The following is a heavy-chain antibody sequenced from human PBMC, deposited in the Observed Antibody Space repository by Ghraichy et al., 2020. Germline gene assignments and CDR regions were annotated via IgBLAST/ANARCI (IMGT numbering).Heavy chain of an antibody. CDR1: GFTFSSYS. CDR3: ARGAGSASWELYGMDV. Sequence: GGSLRLSCAASGFTFSSYSMNWVRQAPGKGLEWVSYISSSVTTIFYPDSVRGRFTISRDNAKNSLYLQMNNLRAEDTAVYYCARGAGSASWELYGMDVWGQETTVTVSS. CDR2: ISSSVTTI. J-gene: IGHJ6*02. D-gene: IGHD2-2*01. V-gene: IGHV3-48*01.